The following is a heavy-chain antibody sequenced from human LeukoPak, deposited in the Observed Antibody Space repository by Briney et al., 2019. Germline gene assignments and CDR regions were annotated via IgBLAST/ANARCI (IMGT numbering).Heavy chain of an antibody. Sequence: ALVKVSCKASGYTFTGYFVHWVRQAPGQGLEWMGWINSKSGGTTYAQNFQGRVTLTRDTSVSTAFMEVNSLTSDDTAVYYCARLRIYGNYYYYGMDVWGQGTTVIVSS. V-gene: IGHV1-2*02. J-gene: IGHJ6*02. D-gene: IGHD4-17*01. CDR1: GYTFTGYF. CDR2: INSKSGGT. CDR3: ARLRIYGNYYYYGMDV.